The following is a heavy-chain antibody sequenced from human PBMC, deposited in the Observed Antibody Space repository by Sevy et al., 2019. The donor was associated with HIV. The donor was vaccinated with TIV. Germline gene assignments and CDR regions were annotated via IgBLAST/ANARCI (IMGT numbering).Heavy chain of an antibody. CDR2: INAGNGNI. V-gene: IGHV1-3*01. J-gene: IGHJ4*02. Sequence: ASVKVSCKASGYTFTSYAMHWVRQAPGQRLEWMGWINAGNGNIKYSQTFQGRVTITRDTSASTAYMELSSLRSEDTAVYYCARGVYYYDSSGYPTPFDYWGQGTLVTVSS. D-gene: IGHD3-22*01. CDR3: ARGVYYYDSSGYPTPFDY. CDR1: GYTFTSYA.